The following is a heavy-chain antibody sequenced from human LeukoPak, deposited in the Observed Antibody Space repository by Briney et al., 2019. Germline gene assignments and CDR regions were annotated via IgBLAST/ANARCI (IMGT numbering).Heavy chain of an antibody. CDR2: IKQDGSEQ. V-gene: IGHV3-7*01. J-gene: IGHJ4*02. CDR3: ANPGIAVADFDY. Sequence: GGSLRLSCAASGFTFSSHWMTWVRQAPGKGLEWVANIKQDGSEQYYVDSVKGRFTISRDNSKNTLYLQMNSLRAEDTAVYYCANPGIAVADFDYWGQGTLVTVSS. D-gene: IGHD6-19*01. CDR1: GFTFSSHW.